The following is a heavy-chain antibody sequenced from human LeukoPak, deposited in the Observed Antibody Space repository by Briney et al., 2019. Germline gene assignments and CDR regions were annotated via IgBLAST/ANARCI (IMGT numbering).Heavy chain of an antibody. CDR1: GYTLTANF. J-gene: IGHJ4*02. V-gene: IGHV1-2*06. Sequence: ASVKVSCKASGYTLTANFIHWVRQAPGQGLEWMGRINPNTGGTQYAQKFQGRVTMSRDTSITTAYMEMSSLGSDDTAVHFCARAAYYGDYKCDFWGQGTLVTVSS. CDR2: INPNTGGT. CDR3: ARAAYYGDYKCDF. D-gene: IGHD4-17*01.